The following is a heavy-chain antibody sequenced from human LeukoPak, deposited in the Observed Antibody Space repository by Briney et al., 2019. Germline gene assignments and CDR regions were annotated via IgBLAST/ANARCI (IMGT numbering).Heavy chain of an antibody. J-gene: IGHJ4*02. Sequence: GASVKVSCKASGYTFTTYYIHWVRQAPGQGLEWMGIINPSGGSTTYAQIFQGGVTLTRDTSTSTVYMELSSLRSDDTAVYYCARAPKGVTTGYFDHWGQGTLVTASS. CDR1: GYTFTTYY. CDR2: INPSGGST. D-gene: IGHD1-26*01. V-gene: IGHV1-46*01. CDR3: ARAPKGVTTGYFDH.